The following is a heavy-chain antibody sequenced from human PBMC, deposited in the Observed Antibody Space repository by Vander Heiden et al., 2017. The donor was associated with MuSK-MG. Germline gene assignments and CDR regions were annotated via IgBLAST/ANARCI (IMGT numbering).Heavy chain of an antibody. CDR2: ISGRGGST. CDR3: AKGGIAAAGY. J-gene: IGHJ4*02. CDR1: GVTFSGYA. V-gene: IGHV3-23*01. Sequence: EVQLLGSGRGLVQPGGSLTLPCAASGVTFSGYAMSWVRQAPGKGLEWVSAISGRGGSTVDADSVKGRFTISRDNSKNTLYMKMNSLRAEDTAVYYVAKGGIAAAGYWGQVTLVTVSS. D-gene: IGHD6-13*01.